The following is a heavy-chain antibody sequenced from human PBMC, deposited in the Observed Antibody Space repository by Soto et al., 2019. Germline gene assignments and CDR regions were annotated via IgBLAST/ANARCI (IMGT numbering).Heavy chain of an antibody. V-gene: IGHV3-23*01. CDR3: AKLGTMGVFDN. J-gene: IGHJ4*02. Sequence: EVQLLESGGGLVSPGGSLRLSCAASGFTFSSYAMSWVRQAPGKGMEWLGGISFGGDYTYYADSVKGRFSFSRDNSRNRLDLQMNNLKVEDTALYYCAKLGTMGVFDNWGQGTLLTVSS. CDR1: GFTFSSYA. CDR2: ISFGGDYT. D-gene: IGHD1-26*01.